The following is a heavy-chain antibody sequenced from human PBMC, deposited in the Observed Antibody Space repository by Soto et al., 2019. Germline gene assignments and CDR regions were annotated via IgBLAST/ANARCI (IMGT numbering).Heavy chain of an antibody. D-gene: IGHD2-15*01. CDR1: GGSISSSSYY. Sequence: ETLSLTCTVSGGSISSSSYYWGWIRQPPGKGLEWIGSIYYSGSTYYNPSLKSRVTISVDTSKNQFSLKLSSVTAADTAVYYCARLCSGGRCYDDWGQGTLVTVSS. J-gene: IGHJ4*02. CDR2: IYYSGST. CDR3: ARLCSGGRCYDD. V-gene: IGHV4-39*01.